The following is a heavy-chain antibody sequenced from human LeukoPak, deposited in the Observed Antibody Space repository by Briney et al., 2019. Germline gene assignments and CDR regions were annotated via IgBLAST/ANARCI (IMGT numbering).Heavy chain of an antibody. V-gene: IGHV1-2*02. J-gene: IGHJ4*02. D-gene: IGHD6-13*01. CDR3: ARAKYSSSWYPHY. CDR1: GYTFTGYY. CDR2: INPNSGGT. Sequence: ASVKVSCKASGYTFTGYYMHWVRQAPGQGLEWMGWINPNSGGTNYAKKFQGRVTMTTDTSISTAYMELSRLRSDDTAVYYCARAKYSSSWYPHYWGQGTLVTVSS.